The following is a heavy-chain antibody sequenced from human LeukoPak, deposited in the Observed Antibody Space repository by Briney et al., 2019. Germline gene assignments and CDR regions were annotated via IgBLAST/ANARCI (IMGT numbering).Heavy chain of an antibody. CDR2: ISYDGSNK. J-gene: IGHJ4*02. V-gene: IGHV3-30*04. CDR1: GFTFSSYA. D-gene: IGHD3-10*01. Sequence: GGSLRLSCAASGFTFSSYAMHWVRQAPGKGLEWVAVISYDGSNKYYADSVKGRFTISRDNSKNTLYLQMNSLRAEDTAVYYCARDTPSSGFDYWGQGTQVTVSS. CDR3: ARDTPSSGFDY.